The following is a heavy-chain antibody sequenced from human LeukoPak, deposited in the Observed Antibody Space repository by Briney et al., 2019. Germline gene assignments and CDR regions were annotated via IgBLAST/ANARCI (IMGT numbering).Heavy chain of an antibody. CDR2: ISGSAGST. CDR1: GFTFSSYA. D-gene: IGHD3-22*01. CDR3: ARHYDGSGYNWFDR. Sequence: PGGSLRLSCAASGFTFSSYAMSWVRQAPGKGLEWVSAISGSAGSTYYADSVKGRFTISRDNSKNTVYLQMNILRADDTAVYYCARHYDGSGYNWFDRWGPGTLVTVSS. J-gene: IGHJ5*02. V-gene: IGHV3-23*01.